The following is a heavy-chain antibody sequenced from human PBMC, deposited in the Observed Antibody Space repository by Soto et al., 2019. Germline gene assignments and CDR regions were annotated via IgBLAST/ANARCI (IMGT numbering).Heavy chain of an antibody. V-gene: IGHV1-3*05. CDR3: ARERQHLNWFEP. CDR1: GYTFTSYA. Sequence: QVHLVQSGAEEKKPGASVTVSCKDSGYTFTSYAVHWVRQAPGQSLEWMGWINAGNGNTKYSQKFQGRVTNTRDTSASTAYMELRRLRTEDTAVYYCARERQHLNWFEPRGQGTRVTVSS. CDR2: INAGNGNT. D-gene: IGHD6-13*01. J-gene: IGHJ5*02.